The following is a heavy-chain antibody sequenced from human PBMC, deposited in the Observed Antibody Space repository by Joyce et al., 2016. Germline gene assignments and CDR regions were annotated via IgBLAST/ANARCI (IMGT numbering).Heavy chain of an antibody. Sequence: QVQLVQSGSEVRKPGASVEVSCKASGYTFITYALHWLRQAPGERLEWMAWINVAHGNIQYSQKFQARFTVTSDTSASTVYMDLRSLTSADTAVYFCARGFWSGYDKGYDYLGQGTLVTVSS. CDR1: GYTFITYA. V-gene: IGHV1-3*01. J-gene: IGHJ4*02. CDR2: INVAHGNI. D-gene: IGHD3-9*01. CDR3: ARGFWSGYDKGYDY.